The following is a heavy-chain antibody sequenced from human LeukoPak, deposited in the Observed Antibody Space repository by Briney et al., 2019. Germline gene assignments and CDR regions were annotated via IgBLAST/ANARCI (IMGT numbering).Heavy chain of an antibody. CDR2: VSSSSTYI. CDR3: ARAGRSYSPYYFDY. V-gene: IGHV3-21*01. Sequence: GGSLRLSRAASGFTFSSYSMNWVRQAPGKGLEWVSSVSSSSTYIYYADSVEGRFTISRDNAKNSMYLQMNSLRAEDTAVYYCARAGRSYSPYYFDYWGQGTLVTVSS. J-gene: IGHJ4*02. CDR1: GFTFSSYS. D-gene: IGHD3-10*01.